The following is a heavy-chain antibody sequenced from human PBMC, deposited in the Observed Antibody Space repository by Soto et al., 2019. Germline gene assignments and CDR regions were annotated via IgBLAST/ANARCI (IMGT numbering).Heavy chain of an antibody. CDR3: ARPDIYDSSGYYYLY. CDR2: IYPGDSDT. V-gene: IGHV5-51*01. J-gene: IGHJ4*02. CDR1: GYSFISYW. Sequence: GESLKISCKGSGYSFISYWIGWVSQMTGKGLEWMGIIYPGDSDTRYSPSFQGQVTISADKSISTAYLQWSSLKASDTAMYYCARPDIYDSSGYYYLYWGQGTLVTVSS. D-gene: IGHD3-22*01.